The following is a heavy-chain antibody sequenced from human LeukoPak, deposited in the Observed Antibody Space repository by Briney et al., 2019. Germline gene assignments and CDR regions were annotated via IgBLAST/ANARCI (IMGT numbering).Heavy chain of an antibody. D-gene: IGHD3-22*01. CDR1: GGSVSSGNYY. CDR2: IYYSGST. CDR3: ARDPSGYFNY. J-gene: IGHJ4*02. Sequence: SETLSLTCAVSGGSVSSGNYYWSWIRQPPGKGLEWIGYIYYSGSTNYNPSLKSRVTISVDTSKNQFSLKLSSVTAADTAVYYCARDPSGYFNYWGQGTLATVSS. V-gene: IGHV4-61*01.